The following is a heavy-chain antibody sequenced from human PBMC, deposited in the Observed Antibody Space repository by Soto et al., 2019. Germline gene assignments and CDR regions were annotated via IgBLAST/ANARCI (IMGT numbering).Heavy chain of an antibody. CDR3: ARGQRNTAMLLSQYYYYGMDV. CDR2: INHSGST. Sequence: SETLSLTCAVYGGSFSGYYWIWIRQPPGKGLEWIGEINHSGSTNYNPSLKSRVTISVDTSKNQFSLKLSSVTAADTAVYYCARGQRNTAMLLSQYYYYGMDVWGQGTTVTVSS. V-gene: IGHV4-34*01. CDR1: GGSFSGYY. J-gene: IGHJ6*02. D-gene: IGHD5-18*01.